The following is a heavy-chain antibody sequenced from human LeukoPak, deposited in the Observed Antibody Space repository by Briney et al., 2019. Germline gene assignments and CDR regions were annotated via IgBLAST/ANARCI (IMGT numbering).Heavy chain of an antibody. V-gene: IGHV3-66*03. D-gene: IGHD3-10*01. CDR3: ARDRGPGWFDP. J-gene: IGHJ5*02. CDR2: IYSTGTT. CDR1: GFAVSSKY. Sequence: GGSLRLSCAASGFAVSSKYVSWVRQAPGKGLEWVSVIYSTGTTFYADSVKGRFTNSRDNSKNTVYLQMNGLRPEDTAVYYCARDRGPGWFDPWGQGTLVTVSS.